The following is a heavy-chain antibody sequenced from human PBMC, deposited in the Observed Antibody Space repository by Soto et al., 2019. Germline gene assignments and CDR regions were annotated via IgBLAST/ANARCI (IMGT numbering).Heavy chain of an antibody. D-gene: IGHD5-18*01. CDR1: GFTFSSYA. CDR3: AKRSCYAADTTMAPRYCFGY. Sequence: GGSLRLSCAASGFTFSSYAMSWVRQVPGKGLEWVSTISGGGDTTYYADSVKGRFTISRDNSKNTLYLQMNSLRAEDTAVYFCAKRSCYAADTTMAPRYCFGYWGQGTLVTVSS. CDR2: ISGGGDTT. V-gene: IGHV3-23*01. J-gene: IGHJ4*02.